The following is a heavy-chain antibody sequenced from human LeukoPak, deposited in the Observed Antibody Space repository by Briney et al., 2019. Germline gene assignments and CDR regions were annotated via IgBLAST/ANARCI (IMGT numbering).Heavy chain of an antibody. CDR3: ATARNFRFEY. V-gene: IGHV3-74*01. CDR1: GLTFRTTW. CDR2: MNGEGTTI. D-gene: IGHD1-7*01. Sequence: GGSLRLSCATSGLTFRTTWMHWVRQAPGKGLMWVSRMNGEGTTIDYADSVKGRFTVSRDYAKNTLFLQMNNLRTEDTALYFCATARNFRFEYWGQGSLVTVSS. J-gene: IGHJ4*02.